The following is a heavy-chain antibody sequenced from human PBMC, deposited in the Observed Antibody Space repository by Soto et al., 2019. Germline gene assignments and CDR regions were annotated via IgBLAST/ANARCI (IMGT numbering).Heavy chain of an antibody. CDR1: GWTFSSYA. CDR2: IIPIFGTA. V-gene: IGHV1-69*13. J-gene: IGHJ5*02. Sequence: ASVKVSCKACGWTFSSYAISWVRQAPGQGLEWMGGIIPIFGTANYAQKFQGRVTITADESTSTAYMELSSLRSEDTAVYYCARASAGTKGSLGWFEPWGQGTLVNVSS. CDR3: ARASAGTKGSLGWFEP. D-gene: IGHD1-7*01.